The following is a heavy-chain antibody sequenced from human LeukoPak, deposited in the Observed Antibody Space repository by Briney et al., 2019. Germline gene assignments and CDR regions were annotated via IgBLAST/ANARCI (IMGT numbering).Heavy chain of an antibody. D-gene: IGHD4-17*01. CDR3: ARHRGVPWTHLTTSNYYGMDA. CDR1: GYSFTSYW. V-gene: IGHV5-51*01. J-gene: IGHJ6*02. Sequence: SGESLKISCKGSGYSFTSYWIGWVRQMPGKGLEWMGIIYPGDSDTRYSPSFQGQVTISADKSISTAYLQWSSLKASDTAMYYCARHRGVPWTHLTTSNYYGMDAWGQGTTVTVSS. CDR2: IYPGDSDT.